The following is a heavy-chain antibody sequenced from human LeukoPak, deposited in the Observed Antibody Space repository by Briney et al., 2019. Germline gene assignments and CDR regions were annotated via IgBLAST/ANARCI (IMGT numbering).Heavy chain of an antibody. D-gene: IGHD1-26*01. J-gene: IGHJ3*02. V-gene: IGHV3-21*01. CDR3: ARQVGVDDAFDI. CDR1: GFTFNTYS. CDR2: ISSGSSYV. Sequence: GGSLRLSCAASGFTFNTYSVNWVRQAPGKGLEWVSSISSGSSYVFYADSMKGRFTISRDNAKTSLYLQMNSLRAEDTAVYYCARQVGVDDAFDIWGQGTKVTVSS.